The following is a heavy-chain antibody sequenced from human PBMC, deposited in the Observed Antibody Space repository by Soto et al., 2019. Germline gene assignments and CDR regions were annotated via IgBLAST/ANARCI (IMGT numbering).Heavy chain of an antibody. CDR2: TRDKTNSYTT. J-gene: IGHJ4*02. D-gene: IGHD3-16*01. Sequence: PGGSLRLSCAASGFTFSDHYMDWVRQARGKGLEWVVRTRDKTNSYTTEYAASVKGRLTISRDDSKRSLYLQMSILKTEDTTVYYCASATVGTYYFDYWGQGTLVNVSS. CDR1: GFTFSDHY. CDR3: ASATVGTYYFDY. V-gene: IGHV3-72*01.